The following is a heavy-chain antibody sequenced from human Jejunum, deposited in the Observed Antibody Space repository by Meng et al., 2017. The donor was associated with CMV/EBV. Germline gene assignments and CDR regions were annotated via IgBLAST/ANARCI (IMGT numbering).Heavy chain of an antibody. V-gene: IGHV4-61*02. CDR1: GDSISSGSYY. CDR3: TRARPYGDYVDY. D-gene: IGHD4-17*01. Sequence: QVQLQESGPGLVKPSQTLSLTCTVSGDSISSGSYYWNWIRHPAGKGLEWIGRLDTTGRTTYSPSLKSRVTISMDTSKNQFSLNLNSVTATDTAVYYCTRARPYGDYVDYWGQGTLVTVSS. CDR2: LDTTGRT. J-gene: IGHJ4*02.